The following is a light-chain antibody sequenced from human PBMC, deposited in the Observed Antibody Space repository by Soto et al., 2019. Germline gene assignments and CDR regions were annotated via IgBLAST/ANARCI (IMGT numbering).Light chain of an antibody. J-gene: IGKJ2*01. V-gene: IGKV3-11*01. Sequence: EIVLTQSPATLSLSPGERATLSCRASQSVSSYLAWYQQKPSQAPRLLIYDASNRATGIPARFSGSGSGTDFTLTISSLEPEDFAVYYCQQRSNWQGATFGQGTKLEIK. CDR1: QSVSSY. CDR3: QQRSNWQGAT. CDR2: DAS.